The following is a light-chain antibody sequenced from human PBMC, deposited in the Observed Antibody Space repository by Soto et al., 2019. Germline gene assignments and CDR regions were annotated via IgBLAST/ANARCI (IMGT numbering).Light chain of an antibody. CDR1: SSDVGGYNY. Sequence: QSVLTQPASVSGSPGQSITISSTGTSSDVGGYNYVSWYQQHPGKAPKLMIYEVSNRPSGVSNRFSGSKSGNTAPLTISGLQAEDEADYYCSSYTSSSTLGVFGTGTKVTVL. J-gene: IGLJ1*01. CDR3: SSYTSSSTLGV. CDR2: EVS. V-gene: IGLV2-14*01.